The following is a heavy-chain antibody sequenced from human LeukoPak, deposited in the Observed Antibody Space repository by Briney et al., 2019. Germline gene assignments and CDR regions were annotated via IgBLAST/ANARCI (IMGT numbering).Heavy chain of an antibody. D-gene: IGHD3-10*01. J-gene: IGHJ6*02. CDR2: IIPIFGTA. V-gene: IGHV1-69*13. CDR1: GYTFTTYG. Sequence: GASVKVSCKASGYTFTTYGISWVRQAPGQGLEWMGGIIPIFGTANYAQKFQGRVTITADESTSTAYMELSSLRSEDTAVYYCARLITMVRGVIITFYGMDVWGQGTTVTVSS. CDR3: ARLITMVRGVIITFYGMDV.